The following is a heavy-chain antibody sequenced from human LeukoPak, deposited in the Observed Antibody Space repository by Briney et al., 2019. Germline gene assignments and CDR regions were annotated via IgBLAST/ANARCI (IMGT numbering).Heavy chain of an antibody. CDR3: AKVQFGGFGVVIIQGPWDY. CDR1: GFTFSSYG. Sequence: GGSLRLSCAAPGFTFSSYGMHWVRQAPGKGLEWVAVISYDGSNKYYADSVKGRFTISRDNSKNTLYLQMNSLRAEDTAVYYCAKVQFGGFGVVIIQGPWDYWGQGTLVTVSS. CDR2: ISYDGSNK. J-gene: IGHJ4*02. V-gene: IGHV3-30*18. D-gene: IGHD3-3*01.